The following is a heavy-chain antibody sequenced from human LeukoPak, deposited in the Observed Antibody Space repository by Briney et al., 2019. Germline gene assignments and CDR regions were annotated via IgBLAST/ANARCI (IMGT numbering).Heavy chain of an antibody. CDR2: INPNSGST. Sequence: ASVKVSCKASGYTFTGYYMHWVRQAPGQGLEWMGWINPNSGSTDYAQKFQGRVTTTRDTSISTAYMELSRLRSDDTAVYYCARGYYRSGDYWGQGTLVTVSS. CDR3: ARGYYRSGDY. CDR1: GYTFTGYY. D-gene: IGHD3-10*01. J-gene: IGHJ4*02. V-gene: IGHV1-2*02.